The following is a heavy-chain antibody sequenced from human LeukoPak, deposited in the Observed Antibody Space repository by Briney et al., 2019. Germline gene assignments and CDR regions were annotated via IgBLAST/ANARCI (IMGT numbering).Heavy chain of an antibody. V-gene: IGHV4-59*01. CDR2: IYYSGST. J-gene: IGHJ4*02. CDR3: AREGCSGGSCYSH. D-gene: IGHD2-15*01. CDR1: GGSISSYY. Sequence: SETLSLTCTVSGGSISSYYWSWIRQPPGKGLEWIGYIYYSGSTNYNPSLKSRVTISVDTSKNQFSLKLSSVTAADTAVYYCAREGCSGGSCYSHWGQGTLVTVSS.